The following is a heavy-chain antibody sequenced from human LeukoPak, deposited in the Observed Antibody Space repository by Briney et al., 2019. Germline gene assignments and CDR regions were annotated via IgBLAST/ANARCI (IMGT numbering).Heavy chain of an antibody. D-gene: IGHD1-26*01. Sequence: SETLSLTCAVSGGSISSSNWWSWVRQPPGKGLEWIGEIYHSGSTNYNPSLKSRVTISVDTSKNQFSLRLTSVTAADTAKYYCARRRLIVGADISGDAFDIWGQGTMVTVSS. V-gene: IGHV4-4*02. J-gene: IGHJ3*02. CDR3: ARRRLIVGADISGDAFDI. CDR1: GGSISSSNW. CDR2: IYHSGST.